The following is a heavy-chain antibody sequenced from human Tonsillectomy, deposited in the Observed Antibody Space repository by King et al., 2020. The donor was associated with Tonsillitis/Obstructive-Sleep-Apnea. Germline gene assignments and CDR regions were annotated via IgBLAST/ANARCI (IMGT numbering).Heavy chain of an antibody. CDR1: GGTFSSYA. CDR3: ASKKYCSSTSFLPCYYYMDV. J-gene: IGHJ6*03. D-gene: IGHD2-2*01. V-gene: IGHV1-69*01. CDR2: SIPSFCTA. Sequence: VQLVQSGAEVKNPGSSVKVSCKASGGTFSSYAISWVRQAPGHGLEWMGGSIPSFCTANYAQKFRGIVTITADESTSTAYIELSSLRSEDTAVYYCASKKYCSSTSFLPCYYYMDVWGKGTTVTVSS.